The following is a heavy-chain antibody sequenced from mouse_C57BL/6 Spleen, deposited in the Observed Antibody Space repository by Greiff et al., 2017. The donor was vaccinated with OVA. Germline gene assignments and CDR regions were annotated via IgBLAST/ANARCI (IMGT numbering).Heavy chain of an antibody. CDR1: GYAFSSYW. CDR2: IYPGDGDT. Sequence: VKLQQSGAELVKPGASVKISCKASGYAFSSYWMNWVKQRPGKGLEWIGQIYPGDGDTNYNGKFKGKATLTADKSSSTAYMQLSSLTSEDSAVYFCARSAGYSFMDYWGQGTSVTVSS. CDR3: ARSAGYSFMDY. J-gene: IGHJ4*01. V-gene: IGHV1-80*01. D-gene: IGHD2-3*01.